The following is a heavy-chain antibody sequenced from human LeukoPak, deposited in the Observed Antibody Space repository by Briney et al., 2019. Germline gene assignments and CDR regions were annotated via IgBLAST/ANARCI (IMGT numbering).Heavy chain of an antibody. V-gene: IGHV4-30-2*01. D-gene: IGHD4-17*01. J-gene: IGHJ5*02. CDR3: ARATVTTANNWFDP. CDR2: IYHSGST. CDR1: GGSISSGGYS. Sequence: SETLSLTCAVSGGSISSGGYSWSWIRQPPGKGLEWIGYIYHSGSTYYNPSLKSRVTISVDRSKNQFSLKLSSVTAADTAVYYCARATVTTANNWFDPWGQGTLVTVSS.